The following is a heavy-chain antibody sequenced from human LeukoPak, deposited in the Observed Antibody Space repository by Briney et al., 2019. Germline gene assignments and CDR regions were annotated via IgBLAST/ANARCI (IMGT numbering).Heavy chain of an antibody. CDR2: IYYSGST. J-gene: IGHJ4*02. V-gene: IGHV4-39*01. D-gene: IGHD3-3*01. Sequence: SETLSLTCTVSGGSISSSSYYWGWIRQPPGKGLEWIGSIYYSGSTYYDPSLKSRVTISVDTSKNQFSLKLSSVTAADTAVYYCARPGARSTITYFDYWGQGTLVTVSS. CDR3: ARPGARSTITYFDY. CDR1: GGSISSSSYY.